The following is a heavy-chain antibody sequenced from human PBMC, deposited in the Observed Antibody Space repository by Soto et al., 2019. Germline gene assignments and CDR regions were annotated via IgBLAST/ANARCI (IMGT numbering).Heavy chain of an antibody. CDR2: IYYSGST. J-gene: IGHJ4*02. D-gene: IGHD4-17*01. CDR3: ARHLGGGTVTRFDY. CDR1: GGSISSYY. V-gene: IGHV4-59*08. Sequence: QVQLQESGPGLVKPSETLSLTCTVSGGSISSYYWSWIRQPPGKGLEWIGCIYYSGSTNYNPSLKSRVTISVDTSKSQFSLRLGSVTAADTAVYYCARHLGGGTVTRFDYWGQGTLVTVSS.